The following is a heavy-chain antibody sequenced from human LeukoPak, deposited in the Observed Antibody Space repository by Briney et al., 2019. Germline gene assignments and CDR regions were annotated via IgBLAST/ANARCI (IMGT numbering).Heavy chain of an antibody. CDR1: GYTFTSYG. Sequence: ASVKVSCKASGYTFTSYGIRWVGQAPGQGIEGMGWISAYNGNTNYAQKLQGRLPMTTATSTSTAYMELRSLRSDDTAVYYCARDLSYYYDSNWFDPWGQGTLVTVSS. J-gene: IGHJ5*02. V-gene: IGHV1-18*01. CDR2: ISAYNGNT. D-gene: IGHD3-10*01. CDR3: ARDLSYYYDSNWFDP.